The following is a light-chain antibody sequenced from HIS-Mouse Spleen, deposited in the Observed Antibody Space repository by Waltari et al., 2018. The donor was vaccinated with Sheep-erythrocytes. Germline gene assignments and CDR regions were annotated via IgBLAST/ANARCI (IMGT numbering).Light chain of an antibody. V-gene: IGLV2-8*01. CDR1: SSDVGGYNY. CDR2: EVS. J-gene: IGLJ3*02. CDR3: SSYAGSNNWV. Sequence: QSALTQPPSASGSPGQSVTISCTGTSSDVGGYNYVSWYQQRPGKAPKLMIYEVSKRPSGVHDRFSGSKSGNTASLTVSGLQAEDEADYYCSSYAGSNNWVFGGGTKLTVL.